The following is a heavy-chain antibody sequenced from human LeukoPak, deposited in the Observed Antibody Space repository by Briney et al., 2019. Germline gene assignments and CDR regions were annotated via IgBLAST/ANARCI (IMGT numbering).Heavy chain of an antibody. CDR3: AREFTVVTPRPFDY. CDR1: GYTFTGYS. V-gene: IGHV1-2*02. J-gene: IGHJ4*02. D-gene: IGHD4-23*01. CDR2: INPNSGGA. Sequence: ASVKVSCKASGYTFTGYSMHWVRQAPGQGLEWMGWINPNSGGANYAQKFQGRVTMTRDTSISTAYMELSRLRSDDTAVYYCAREFTVVTPRPFDYWGQGTLVTVSS.